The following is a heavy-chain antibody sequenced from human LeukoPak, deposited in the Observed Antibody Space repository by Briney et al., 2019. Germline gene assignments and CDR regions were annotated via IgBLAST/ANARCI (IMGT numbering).Heavy chain of an antibody. V-gene: IGHV3-21*01. J-gene: IGHJ4*02. Sequence: GGSLRLSCAASGFTFSSYSMNWVRQAPGKGLEWVSSISSSSSSYIYYADSVKGRFTISRDNAKNSLYLQMNSLRAEDTAVYYCARDYLKGGVYGSGSYTDYWGQGTLVTVSS. D-gene: IGHD3-10*01. CDR3: ARDYLKGGVYGSGSYTDY. CDR2: ISSSSSSYI. CDR1: GFTFSSYS.